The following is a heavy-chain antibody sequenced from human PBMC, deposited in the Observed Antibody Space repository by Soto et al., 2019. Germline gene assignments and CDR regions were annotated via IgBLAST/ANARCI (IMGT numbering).Heavy chain of an antibody. Sequence: QLQLVQSGAEVKKPGSSVKVSCKASRSTFSAYAYTWVRQAPRQGLEWVGGIIPLFSATNFAQKFQDRVTITADESSRTAYMELSSLRSDDTAVYYCAGARIAARVFDVWGQGTMVTVSS. J-gene: IGHJ3*01. CDR2: IIPLFSAT. V-gene: IGHV1-69*01. CDR1: RSTFSAYA. D-gene: IGHD6-6*01. CDR3: AGARIAARVFDV.